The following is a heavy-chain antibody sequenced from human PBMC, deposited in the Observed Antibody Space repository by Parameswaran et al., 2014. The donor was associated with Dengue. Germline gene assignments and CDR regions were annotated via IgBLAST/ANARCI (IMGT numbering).Heavy chain of an antibody. J-gene: IGHJ4*02. CDR2: IYHSGST. CDR1: SGSISSSNW. V-gene: IGHV4-4*02. Sequence: GSLRLSCAVSSGSISSSNWWSWVRQPPGKGLEWIGEIYHSGSTNYNPSLKSRVTISVDKSKNQFSLKLSSVTAADTAVYYCARRGGYYDSSGKEEIRGYYFDYWGQGTLVTVSS. CDR3: ARRGGYYDSSGKEEIRGYYFDY. D-gene: IGHD3-22*01.